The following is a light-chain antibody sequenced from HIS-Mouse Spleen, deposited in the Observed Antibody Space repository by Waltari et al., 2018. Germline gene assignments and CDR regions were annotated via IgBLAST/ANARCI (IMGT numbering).Light chain of an antibody. CDR1: QGISSY. J-gene: IGKJ1*01. Sequence: DIQLTQSPSFLSASVGDRAPITCRASQGISSYLAWYQQKPGKAPKFLIYAATTLQSGVPSRFGGSGSGTEFTLTISSLQPEDFATYYCQQLNSYPPTFGQGAKVEIE. V-gene: IGKV1-9*01. CDR3: QQLNSYPPT. CDR2: AAT.